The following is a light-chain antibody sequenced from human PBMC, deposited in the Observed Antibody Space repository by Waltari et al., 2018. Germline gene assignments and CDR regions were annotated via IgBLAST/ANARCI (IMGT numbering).Light chain of an antibody. CDR3: QAWGTGIV. Sequence: QLVLTQSPSASASLGASVKLTCTLSSGHSTYAIAWHQQQPEKGPRYLMKLNSDGTYTKGDGIPDRFSDSSSGAERYLTISSLQSEDAADYYCQAWGTGIVFGTGTKVTVL. CDR2: LNSDGTY. V-gene: IGLV4-69*01. J-gene: IGLJ1*01. CDR1: SGHSTYA.